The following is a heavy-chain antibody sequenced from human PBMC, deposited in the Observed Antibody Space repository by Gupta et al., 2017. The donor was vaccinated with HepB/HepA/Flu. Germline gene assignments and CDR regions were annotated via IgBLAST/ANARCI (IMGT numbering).Heavy chain of an antibody. V-gene: IGHV3-23*01. Sequence: EVQSSESGAGLVQPGGSLSLSCAASGLPFSTYATTWVRPAPGQRPPWDSGSSGNGSGRYYADSVKGRFITSRDNSKNTVFQQLTGLGVDDTAVYYCVKPLAGGATTMPSGWADGMGVWGQGTTVTVSS. CDR1: GLPFSTYA. CDR2: SSGNGSGR. CDR3: VKPLAGGATTMPSGWADGMGV. D-gene: IGHD5-12*01. J-gene: IGHJ6*02.